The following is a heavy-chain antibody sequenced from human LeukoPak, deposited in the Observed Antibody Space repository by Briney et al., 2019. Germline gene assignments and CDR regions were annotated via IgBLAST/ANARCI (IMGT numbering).Heavy chain of an antibody. D-gene: IGHD6-19*01. V-gene: IGHV1-8*01. CDR2: MNPNSGNT. CDR1: GYTFTSYD. Sequence: ASVKVSCKASGYTFTSYDINWVRQATGQGLEWMGWMNPNSGNTGYAQKFQGRVTMTRNTSISTAYMELSSLRSDDTAVYYCARGHQWLEAFDYWGLGTLVTVSS. J-gene: IGHJ4*02. CDR3: ARGHQWLEAFDY.